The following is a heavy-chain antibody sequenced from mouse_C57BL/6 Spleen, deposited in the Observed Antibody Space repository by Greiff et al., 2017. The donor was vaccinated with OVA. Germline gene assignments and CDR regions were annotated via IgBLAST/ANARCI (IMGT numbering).Heavy chain of an antibody. Sequence: VQLQQSGAEPAKPGASVKLSCKASGYTLTSFRMHRVKQRPGQGLEWIGYINPSSGYTKYNQKFKDKATLTADKSSSTAYMQLSSLTYEDSAVYYCARADSWFAYWGQGTLVTVSA. J-gene: IGHJ3*01. V-gene: IGHV1-7*01. CDR1: GYTLTSFR. CDR3: ARADSWFAY. CDR2: INPSSGYT.